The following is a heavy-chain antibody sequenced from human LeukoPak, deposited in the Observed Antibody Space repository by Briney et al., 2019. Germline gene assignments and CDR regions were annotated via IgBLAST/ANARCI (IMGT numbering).Heavy chain of an antibody. CDR1: GFTFSSYE. J-gene: IGHJ4*02. CDR3: AREWHNFFDY. Sequence: GGPLRLSRAASGFTFSSYEMNWVRQAPGKGLEWVSYISSSGSTIYYADSVKGRFTISRDNAKNPLYLQMNSLRAEDTAVYYCAREWHNFFDYWGQGTLVTVSS. CDR2: ISSSGSTI. V-gene: IGHV3-48*03. D-gene: IGHD5-12*01.